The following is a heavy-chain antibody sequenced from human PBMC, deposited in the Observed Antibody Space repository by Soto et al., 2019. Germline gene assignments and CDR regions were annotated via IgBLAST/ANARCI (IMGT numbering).Heavy chain of an antibody. CDR1: GDSFNDYY. V-gene: IGHV1-2*04. D-gene: IGHD5-12*01. CDR3: ARESGGATATLDYYYFYMDV. J-gene: IGHJ6*03. Sequence: QVQLVQSGAEVRKPGASVTVSCRSSGDSFNDYYIHWVRQAPGQGFEWMGWINPNGGVTKYAQKGQGWVSMTRDTSIRTVYMQLSRLRSDDTAVYYCARESGGATATLDYYYFYMDVWGTGTTVTVSS. CDR2: INPNGGVT.